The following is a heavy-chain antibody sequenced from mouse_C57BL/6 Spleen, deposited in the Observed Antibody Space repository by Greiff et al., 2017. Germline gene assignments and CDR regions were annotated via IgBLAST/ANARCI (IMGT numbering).Heavy chain of an antibody. V-gene: IGHV1-61*01. D-gene: IGHD2-3*01. CDR1: GYTFTSYW. J-gene: IGHJ2*01. CDR3: ARDDGYYFDY. CDR2: IYPSDSET. Sequence: VKLKQPGAELVRPGSSVKLSCKASGYTFTSYWMDWVKQRPGQGLEWIGNIYPSDSETHYNQKFKDKATLTVDKSSSTAYMQLSSLTSEDSAVDYCARDDGYYFDYWGQGTTLTVSS.